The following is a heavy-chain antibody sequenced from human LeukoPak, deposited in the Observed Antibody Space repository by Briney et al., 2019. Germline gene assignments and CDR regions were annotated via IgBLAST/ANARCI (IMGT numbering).Heavy chain of an antibody. D-gene: IGHD2-15*01. CDR3: ARASYCSGGSCYSSFDY. Sequence: ASVKVSCKASGYTFTSYGISWVRQAPGQGLEWMGGIIPIFGTANYAQKFQGRVTITTDESTSTAYMELSSLRSEDTAVYYCARASYCSGGSCYSSFDYWGQGTLVTVSS. J-gene: IGHJ4*02. CDR1: GYTFTSYG. CDR2: IIPIFGTA. V-gene: IGHV1-69*05.